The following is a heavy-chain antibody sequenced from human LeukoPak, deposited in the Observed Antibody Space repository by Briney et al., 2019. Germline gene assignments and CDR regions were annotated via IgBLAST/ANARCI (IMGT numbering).Heavy chain of an antibody. CDR1: GGSFSGYY. Sequence: SETLSLTCAVYGGSFSGYYWSWIRQPPGKGLEWIGYIYYSGSTNYNPSLKSRVTISVDTSKNQFSLKLSSVTAADTAVYYCARHDADFWSGYFPPRYYYGMDVWGQGTTVTVSS. J-gene: IGHJ6*02. V-gene: IGHV4-59*08. D-gene: IGHD3-3*01. CDR2: IYYSGST. CDR3: ARHDADFWSGYFPPRYYYGMDV.